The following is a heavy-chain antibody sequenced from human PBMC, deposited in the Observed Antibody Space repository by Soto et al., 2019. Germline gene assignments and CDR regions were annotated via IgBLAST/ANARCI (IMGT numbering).Heavy chain of an antibody. D-gene: IGHD5-18*01. J-gene: IGHJ5*02. CDR2: ISAYNGNT. CDR3: ARAGRGTAMGFTAGVWFAP. V-gene: IGHV1-18*01. CDR1: GYTFTSYG. Sequence: QVQLVQSGPEVKKPGASVKVSCKASGYTFTSYGISWVRQAPGQGLEWMGWISAYNGNTNYAQKLQGRVPLTTDTSTSTASMELRSLRCDATAVYYCARAGRGTAMGFTAGVWFAPWGQGTLVTVSS.